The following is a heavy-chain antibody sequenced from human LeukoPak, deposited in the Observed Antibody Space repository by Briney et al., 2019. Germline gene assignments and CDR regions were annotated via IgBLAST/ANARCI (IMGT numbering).Heavy chain of an antibody. CDR1: GFPFSDYW. V-gene: IGHV3-7*01. Sequence: GSLRLSCAASGFPFSDYWMDWVRQAPGKGMEGVANIKQDGRIQYYADSVRGRFIISRNNAKNSLYLQMYSLRAEDTAIYFCSRSLDYLGQGALVTVSS. CDR2: IKQDGRIQ. CDR3: SRSLDY. J-gene: IGHJ4*02.